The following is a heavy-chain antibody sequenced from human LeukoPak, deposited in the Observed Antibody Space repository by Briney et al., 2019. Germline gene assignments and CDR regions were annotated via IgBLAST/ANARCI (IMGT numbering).Heavy chain of an antibody. CDR2: VFYSGTT. D-gene: IGHD3-22*01. CDR3: ARHYYDSRGEAFDI. V-gene: IGHV4-59*11. J-gene: IGHJ3*02. Sequence: SETLSLTCTVSGGSIGSHYWSWIRQPPGSGLEWIGYVFYSGTTNYNPSLKSRVTISVDTSKNQFSLKLSSVTAADTAVYYCARHYYDSRGEAFDIWGLGTMVTVSS. CDR1: GGSIGSHY.